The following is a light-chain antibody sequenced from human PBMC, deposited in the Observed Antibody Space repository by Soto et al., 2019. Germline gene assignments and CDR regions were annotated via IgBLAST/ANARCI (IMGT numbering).Light chain of an antibody. CDR3: HKRSNWPLT. J-gene: IGKJ1*01. V-gene: IGKV3-11*01. Sequence: EIVLTQSPATLSLSPGERATLSCRASQSVSSYLAWYQQKPGQAPRLLIYDASNRATGIPARFSGSGSGTDFTLTISSLEPEDFAVYYCHKRSNWPLTCGQGTKGDIK. CDR1: QSVSSY. CDR2: DAS.